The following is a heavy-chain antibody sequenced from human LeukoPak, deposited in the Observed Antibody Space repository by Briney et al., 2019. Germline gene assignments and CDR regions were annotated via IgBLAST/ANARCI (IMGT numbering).Heavy chain of an antibody. V-gene: IGHV3-48*01. CDR3: ARRADIVVVPAAHRDYYYYYYYMDV. J-gene: IGHJ6*03. CDR2: ISSSSSTI. D-gene: IGHD2-2*01. CDR1: GFTFSSYS. Sequence: GGSLRLSCADSGFTFSSYSMNWVRQAPGKGLEWVSYISSSSSTIYYADSVKGRLTISRDNAKNSLYLQMNSLRAEDTAVYYCARRADIVVVPAAHRDYYYYYYYMDVWGKGTTVTVSS.